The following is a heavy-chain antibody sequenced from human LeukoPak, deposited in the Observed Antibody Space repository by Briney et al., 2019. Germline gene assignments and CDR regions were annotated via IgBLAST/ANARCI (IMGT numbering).Heavy chain of an antibody. CDR3: ARARRGSGRTKYYYYYYGMDV. CDR1: GGSFSGYY. Sequence: PSETLSLTCAVYGGSFSGYYWSWIRQPPGKGLEWLGEINHSGSTNYNPSLKSRVTISVDTSKNQFSLKLSSVTAADTAVYYCARARRGSGRTKYYYYYYGMDVWGQGTTVTVSS. D-gene: IGHD3-10*01. CDR2: INHSGST. V-gene: IGHV4-34*01. J-gene: IGHJ6*02.